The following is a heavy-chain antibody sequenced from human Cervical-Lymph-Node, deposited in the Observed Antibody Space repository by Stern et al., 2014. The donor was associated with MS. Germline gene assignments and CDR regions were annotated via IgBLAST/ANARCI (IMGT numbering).Heavy chain of an antibody. CDR2: IYYSGST. J-gene: IGHJ5*02. CDR1: GGSISSYY. Sequence: QVQLQESGPGLVKPSETLSLTCTVSGGSISSYYWSWIRQPPGKGLAWIGYIYYSGSTNYNPSLKSRVTISVDTSKNQFSLKLSSVTAADTAVYYCARDDLAYGVDPWGQGTLVTVSS. D-gene: IGHD4-17*01. CDR3: ARDDLAYGVDP. V-gene: IGHV4-59*01.